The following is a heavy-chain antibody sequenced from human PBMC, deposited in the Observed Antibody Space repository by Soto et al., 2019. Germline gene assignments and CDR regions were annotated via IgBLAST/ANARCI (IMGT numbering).Heavy chain of an antibody. CDR3: AREYKRLRGSYFDY. Sequence: KTSETLSLTCTVPGASVLNGGYFWSWILQHPGKGLEWIGNIYNSGSTAYNPTLKSRLAISIDTSENHFSLKLSSVTAADTAVYYCAREYKRLRGSYFDYWGQGALVTVSS. CDR1: GASVLNGGYF. CDR2: IYNSGST. V-gene: IGHV4-31*03. D-gene: IGHD3-16*01. J-gene: IGHJ4*02.